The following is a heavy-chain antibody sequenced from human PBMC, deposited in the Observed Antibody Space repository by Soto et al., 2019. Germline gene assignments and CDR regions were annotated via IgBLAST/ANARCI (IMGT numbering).Heavy chain of an antibody. CDR1: GGSISSSNYH. J-gene: IGHJ4*02. V-gene: IGHV4-39*01. CDR2: MYYSGST. Sequence: QLQLQASGPGLVKPSETLSLTCTISGGSISSSNYHWGWIRQPPGKGLERIGSMYYSGSTYDYPSLKGRXTXTXXTSMLPFSLTLSPVTAADPAVYHCGRHVGNIPPGSWGQGTLVTVS. CDR3: GRHVGNIPPGS. D-gene: IGHD1-26*01.